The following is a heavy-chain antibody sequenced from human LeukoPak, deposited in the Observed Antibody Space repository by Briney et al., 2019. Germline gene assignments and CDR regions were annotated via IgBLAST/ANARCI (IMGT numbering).Heavy chain of an antibody. D-gene: IGHD5-24*01. CDR2: TSGSGSSP. CDR3: AKTTGGNAYNYIDY. Sequence: PGGSLRLSCAASGFTFSSYGMNRVRQAPGKGLQWVSATSGSGSSPNYSDSVKGRFTISRDNSKNTLYLQMNSLRAEDTAVYYCAKTTGGNAYNYIDYWGQGTLVTVSS. CDR1: GFTFSSYG. V-gene: IGHV3-23*01. J-gene: IGHJ4*02.